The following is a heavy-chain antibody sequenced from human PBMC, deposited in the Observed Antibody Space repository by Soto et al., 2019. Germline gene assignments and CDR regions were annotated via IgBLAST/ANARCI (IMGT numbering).Heavy chain of an antibody. V-gene: IGHV4-59*08. Sequence: ETLSLTCSLSGGAIGGYYWSWIRQPPGKGLEWIGYASYSGRLDDHPSPKSRVSISIATSKNQSSMKMLSVTAAATAVYYCARHGSDSGRFFFDPWGQGALVTVSS. CDR3: ARHGSDSGRFFFDP. CDR2: ASYSGRL. CDR1: GGAIGGYY. J-gene: IGHJ5*02. D-gene: IGHD6-19*01.